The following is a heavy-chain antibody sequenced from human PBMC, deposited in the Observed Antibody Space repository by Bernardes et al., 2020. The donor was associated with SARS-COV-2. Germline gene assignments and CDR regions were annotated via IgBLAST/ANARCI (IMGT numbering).Heavy chain of an antibody. CDR1: GFTFSSYG. CDR2: IWYDGSNK. V-gene: IGHV3-33*01. Sequence: SLRLSCAASGFTFSSYGMHWVRQAPGKGLEWVAVIWYDGSNKYYADSVKGRFTISRDNSKNTLYLQMNSLRAEDTAVYYCARTGYCSGGSCYSGGDYFDYWGQGTLVTVSS. CDR3: ARTGYCSGGSCYSGGDYFDY. D-gene: IGHD2-15*01. J-gene: IGHJ4*02.